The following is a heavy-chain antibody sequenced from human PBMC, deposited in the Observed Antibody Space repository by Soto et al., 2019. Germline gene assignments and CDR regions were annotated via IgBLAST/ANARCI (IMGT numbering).Heavy chain of an antibody. V-gene: IGHV4-59*08. CDR3: ARHGFGSLHGLVDV. Sequence: QVQLQESGPGLVKPSETLSLTCTVSGGSINNYYCSWFRQPPGKGLEWIGYIKYNGDYAYNFTIKRRVTMSMDPSKTQFPLMVGSVTATDTAVYYCARHGFGSLHGLVDVWGQGTTVIVSS. CDR1: GGSINNYY. D-gene: IGHD3-10*01. CDR2: IKYNGDY. J-gene: IGHJ6*02.